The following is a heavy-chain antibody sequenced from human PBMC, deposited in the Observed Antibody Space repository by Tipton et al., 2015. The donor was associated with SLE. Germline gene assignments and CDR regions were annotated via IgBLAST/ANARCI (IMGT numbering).Heavy chain of an antibody. V-gene: IGHV4-39*07. CDR3: ARGYCSDGVCYGFGFFDY. J-gene: IGHJ4*02. Sequence: LRLSCTVSGGSIRSSCHFWGWIRQPPGKGLEWIGVLYYSGNTYYNPSLKSPVTLSIDTSKNQFSLKMRSVTAADTAVYFCARGYCSDGVCYGFGFFDYWGQGNLVTVSS. CDR1: GGSIRSSCHF. CDR2: LYYSGNT. D-gene: IGHD2-8*01.